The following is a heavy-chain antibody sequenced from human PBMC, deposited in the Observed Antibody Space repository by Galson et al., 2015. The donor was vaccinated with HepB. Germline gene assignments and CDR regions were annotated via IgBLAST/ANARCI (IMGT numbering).Heavy chain of an antibody. V-gene: IGHV1-18*04. CDR3: ARNGYSGYDSDYYSYYGMDV. CDR2: ISAYNGYT. Sequence: SVKVSCKASGYTFTSYGISWVRRAPGQGLEWMGCISAYNGYTKYAQKLQGRVTMTTDTSTSTAYMELRSLRSDDTAVYYCARNGYSGYDSDYYSYYGMDVWGQGTTVTVSS. CDR1: GYTFTSYG. D-gene: IGHD5-12*01. J-gene: IGHJ6*02.